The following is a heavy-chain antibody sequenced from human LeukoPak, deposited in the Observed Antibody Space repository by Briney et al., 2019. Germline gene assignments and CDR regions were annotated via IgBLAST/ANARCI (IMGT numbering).Heavy chain of an antibody. J-gene: IGHJ4*02. V-gene: IGHV3-23*01. CDR2: ISGSGGST. CDR1: GFTFSSYG. D-gene: IGHD2-15*01. CDR3: AKASRYCSGGSCIDY. Sequence: GGSLRLSCAASGFTFSSYGMSWVRQAPGKGLEWVSAISGSGGSTYYADSVKGRFTISRDNSKNTLYLQMNSLRAEDTAVYYCAKASRYCSGGSCIDYWGQGTLVTVSS.